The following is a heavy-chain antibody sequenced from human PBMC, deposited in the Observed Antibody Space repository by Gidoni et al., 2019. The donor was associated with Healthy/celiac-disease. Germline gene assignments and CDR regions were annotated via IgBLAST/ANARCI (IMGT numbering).Heavy chain of an antibody. CDR3: AREGEGVVDAFDI. CDR2: MSWNSGSI. J-gene: IGHJ3*02. D-gene: IGHD3-16*01. CDR1: GFTFDDYA. V-gene: IGHV3-9*01. Sequence: EVQLVESGGGLVQPGRSLRLSCAASGFTFDDYAMHWVRQAPGKGLEWVSGMSWNSGSIGYADSVKGRFTISRDNAKNSLYLQMNSLRAEDTALYSCAREGEGVVDAFDIWGQGTMVTVSS.